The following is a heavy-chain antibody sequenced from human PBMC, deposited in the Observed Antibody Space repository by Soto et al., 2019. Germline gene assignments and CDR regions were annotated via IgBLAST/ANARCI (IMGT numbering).Heavy chain of an antibody. J-gene: IGHJ2*01. Sequence: QAQLVQSGAEMKKPGASVRVSCQASGYTFSXXXXXXXXXXXXGGXXWMGWMNPYSGNTGYEYKFQGRVTMTRDTSTNTAYMXXXXLXSXDTAVXXXXRXXXXXXXXRXXHRNFYFDLWGRGTLVAVSP. V-gene: IGHV1-8*01. CDR2: MNPYSGNT. D-gene: IGHD1-1*01. CDR3: XRXXXXXXXXRXXHRNFYFDL. CDR1: GYTFSXXX.